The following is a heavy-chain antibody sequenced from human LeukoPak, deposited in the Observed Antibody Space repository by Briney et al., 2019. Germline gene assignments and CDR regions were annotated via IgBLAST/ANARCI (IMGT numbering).Heavy chain of an antibody. CDR2: ISDGSRDT. J-gene: IGHJ4*02. Sequence: PGGSLRLSCAASGFPFSSYWMAWVRQAPGKGLEWVSTISDGSRDTHYAGSVKGRFTISRDDSQNIVYLQMDSLRAEDTALYYCTTRLRNHFDYWGQGTQVTVSS. V-gene: IGHV3-23*01. D-gene: IGHD5-12*01. CDR3: TTRLRNHFDY. CDR1: GFPFSSYW.